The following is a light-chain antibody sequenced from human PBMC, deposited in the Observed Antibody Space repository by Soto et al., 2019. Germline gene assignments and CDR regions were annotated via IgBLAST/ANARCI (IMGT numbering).Light chain of an antibody. J-gene: IGKJ2*01. CDR3: HYYGTSHT. Sequence: EIVLTQSPATLSLSPGEIATLSCGASQSVSSSYLAWYQQKPGLAPRLIMYDASTRDAGIPDRFSGTGSGTDFTLTISRLETEYFAVYYCHYYGTSHTVGRGTKLEIK. V-gene: IGKV3D-20*01. CDR1: QSVSSSY. CDR2: DAS.